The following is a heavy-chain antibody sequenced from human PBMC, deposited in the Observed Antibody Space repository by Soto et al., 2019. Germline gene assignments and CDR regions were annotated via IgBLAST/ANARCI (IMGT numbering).Heavy chain of an antibody. CDR2: IKQDGSEK. V-gene: IGHV3-7*01. D-gene: IGHD5-18*01. CDR3: ARDQHGYSYGYYYYCYGMDV. Sequence: GGSLRLSCAASGFTFSSYWMSWVRQAPGKGLEWVANIKQDGSEKYYVDSVKGRFTISRDNAKNSLYLQMNSLRADDTAAYYCARDQHGYSYGYYYYCYGMDVWGQGTTVTVSS. J-gene: IGHJ6*02. CDR1: GFTFSSYW.